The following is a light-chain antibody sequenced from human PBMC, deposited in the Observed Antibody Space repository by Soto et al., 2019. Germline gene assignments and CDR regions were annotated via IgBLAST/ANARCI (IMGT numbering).Light chain of an antibody. CDR3: QQYNYYWT. CDR1: QTISSW. J-gene: IGKJ1*01. Sequence: DIQMTQSPSTLSGSVGDRVTITCRASQTISSWLAWYQQKPGKAPKLLIYKASTLESGVPARFSGSGSGTEFTLSISSLQPDDFATYYCQQYNYYWTFGQGTKVDIK. CDR2: KAS. V-gene: IGKV1-5*03.